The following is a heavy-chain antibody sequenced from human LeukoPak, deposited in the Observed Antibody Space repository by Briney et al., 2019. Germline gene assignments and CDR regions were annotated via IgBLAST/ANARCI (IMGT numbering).Heavy chain of an antibody. Sequence: ASVKVSCKASGGTFSSYAISWVRQAPGQGLEWMGRIIPILGIANYAQKFQGRVTITADKSTSTAYMELSSLRSEDTAVYYCARDHYYDRTNYFDYWGQGTLVTVSS. CDR1: GGTFSSYA. J-gene: IGHJ4*02. V-gene: IGHV1-69*04. D-gene: IGHD3-10*02. CDR3: ARDHYYDRTNYFDY. CDR2: IIPILGIA.